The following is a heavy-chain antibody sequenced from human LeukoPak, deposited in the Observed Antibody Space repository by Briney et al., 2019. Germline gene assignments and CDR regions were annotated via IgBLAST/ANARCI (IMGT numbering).Heavy chain of an antibody. CDR2: ISGSGGRT. V-gene: IGHV3-23*01. J-gene: IGHJ4*02. Sequence: GALRLSCAASGFTFSSYAMSWVRQAPGKGLEWVSSISGSGGRTHYAVSVRGRFTISRDNSKNTLYLQMDSLRAEDTAVYYCATPPTVTRNYWGQGTLVTVSS. D-gene: IGHD4-17*01. CDR3: ATPPTVTRNY. CDR1: GFTFSSYA.